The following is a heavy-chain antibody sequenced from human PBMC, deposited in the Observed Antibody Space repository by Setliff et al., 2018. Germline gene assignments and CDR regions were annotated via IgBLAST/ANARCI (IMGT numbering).Heavy chain of an antibody. CDR1: GHTFTSYF. J-gene: IGHJ4*02. CDR3: VRRRYYYDSSGYRWGGFYFDY. CDR2: INPSGGYT. Sequence: GASVKVSCKASGHTFTSYFMQWVRQAPGQGLEWMGMINPSGGYTIYAQKFQGRVTMTRDTSISTAYMELSRLRSDDTAVYYCVRRRYYYDSSGYRWGGFYFDYWGQGTLVTVSS. V-gene: IGHV1-46*01. D-gene: IGHD3-22*01.